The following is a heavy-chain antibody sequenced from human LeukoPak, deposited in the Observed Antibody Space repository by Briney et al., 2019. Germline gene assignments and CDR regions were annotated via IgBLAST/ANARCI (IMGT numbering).Heavy chain of an antibody. CDR1: GFRFSVYS. CDR3: ARDTTTVAAVRTFDY. CDR2: INSFSSVM. D-gene: IGHD6-19*01. J-gene: IGHJ4*02. Sequence: GGSLRLSCAASGFRFSVYSMNWVRQAPGKGLEWASYINSFSSVMYYADSVRGRFTISRDDAKNSLYLQMNSLRDEDAAIYYCARDTTTVAAVRTFDYWGQGTLVAVSS. V-gene: IGHV3-48*02.